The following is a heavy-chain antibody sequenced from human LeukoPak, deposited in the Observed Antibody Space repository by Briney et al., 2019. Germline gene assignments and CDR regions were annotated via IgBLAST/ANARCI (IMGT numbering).Heavy chain of an antibody. J-gene: IGHJ4*01. V-gene: IGHV3-7*01. CDR2: IKTDGSEK. D-gene: IGHD1-14*01. CDR3: ARDAGITGTTDLDY. CDR1: GFTFNIYW. Sequence: PGGSLRLSCAASGFTFNIYWMSWVRQAPGKGLEWVANIKTDGSEKRYVDSVKGRFTISRDNAKNSLYLQMNSLRAEDTAVYYCARDAGITGTTDLDYWGHGTLVTVSS.